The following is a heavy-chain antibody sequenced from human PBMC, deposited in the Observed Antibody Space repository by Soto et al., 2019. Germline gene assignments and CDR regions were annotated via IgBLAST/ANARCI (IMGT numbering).Heavy chain of an antibody. CDR1: GFTFSTYN. CDR3: ARVPLTCRGPCYTAGY. CDR2: ISSSSRAI. J-gene: IGHJ4*02. V-gene: IGHV3-48*02. D-gene: IGHD2-8*02. Sequence: PGGSLRLSCAASGFTFSTYNMNWVRQAPGKGLEWVSYISSSSRAIYYADSVKGRFTISRDNAKNSLYLQMNSLRDEDTAVYYCARVPLTCRGPCYTAGYWGQGTLVTVSS.